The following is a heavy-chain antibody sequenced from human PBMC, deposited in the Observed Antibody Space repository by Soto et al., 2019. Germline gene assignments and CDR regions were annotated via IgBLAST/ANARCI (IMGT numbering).Heavy chain of an antibody. D-gene: IGHD3-10*01. CDR1: GFACSSYA. CDR2: ISEDGSTK. Sequence: QVQLVESGGGVVQPGRSLRLSCAASGFACSSYARRWVRQAPGKGLEWVAVISEDGSTKYYADSVKGRFTISRDNSKNTLYLQMNSLRAEDTAVYYCARDLSGSGDWGQGTLVTVSS. J-gene: IGHJ4*02. V-gene: IGHV3-30-3*01. CDR3: ARDLSGSGD.